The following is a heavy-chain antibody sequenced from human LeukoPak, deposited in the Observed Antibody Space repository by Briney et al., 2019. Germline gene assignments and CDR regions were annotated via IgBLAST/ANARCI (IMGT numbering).Heavy chain of an antibody. Sequence: SETLSLTCTVSGGSISSSSYYWGWIRQPPGKGLEWIGSICYSGSTYYNPSLKSRVTISVDTSKNQLSLKLSSVTAADTAVYYCARQSSSAGWFDPWGQGTLVTVSS. CDR3: ARQSSSAGWFDP. J-gene: IGHJ5*02. CDR2: ICYSGST. V-gene: IGHV4-39*01. D-gene: IGHD3-16*01. CDR1: GGSISSSSYY.